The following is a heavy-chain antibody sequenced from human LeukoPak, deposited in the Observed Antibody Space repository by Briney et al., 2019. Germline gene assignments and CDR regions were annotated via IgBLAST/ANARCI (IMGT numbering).Heavy chain of an antibody. CDR2: INTDGSST. CDR1: GFTFSSYW. J-gene: IGHJ4*02. D-gene: IGHD2-2*01. CDR3: ARDWAMNYYFDY. Sequence: GGSLRLSCAASGFTFSSYWMRWVRQAPGKGLVWVSRINTDGSSTSYADSVKGRFTISRDNAKNTLYLQMNSLRAEDTAVYYCARDWAMNYYFDYWGQGTLVTVSS. V-gene: IGHV3-74*01.